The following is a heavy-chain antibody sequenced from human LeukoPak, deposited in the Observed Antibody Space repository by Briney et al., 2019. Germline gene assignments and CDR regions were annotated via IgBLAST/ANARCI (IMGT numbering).Heavy chain of an antibody. Sequence: GGSLRLSCAASGFTFDDYGMSWVRQAPGKGLEWVSGINWNGGSTGYADSVKGRFTISRDNAKNSLYLKMNSLRAEDTDVYYCARVPSDRSLDYWGQGTLVTVSS. D-gene: IGHD2-15*01. J-gene: IGHJ4*02. CDR2: INWNGGST. CDR1: GFTFDDYG. V-gene: IGHV3-20*04. CDR3: ARVPSDRSLDY.